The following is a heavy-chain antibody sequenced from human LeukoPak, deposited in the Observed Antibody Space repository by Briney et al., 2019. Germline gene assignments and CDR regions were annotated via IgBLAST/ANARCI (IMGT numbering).Heavy chain of an antibody. Sequence: ASETLSLTCTVSGGSFSSYYWGWLRQPPGKGLEWIGYIDYSGSTNYNPSLRSRVTISIDTSKNQFSLRLSSVTAADTAVYYCARHVRSSGLDYWGQGTLVIVSS. V-gene: IGHV4-59*08. CDR2: IDYSGST. J-gene: IGHJ4*02. CDR3: ARHVRSSGLDY. CDR1: GGSFSSYY. D-gene: IGHD6-19*01.